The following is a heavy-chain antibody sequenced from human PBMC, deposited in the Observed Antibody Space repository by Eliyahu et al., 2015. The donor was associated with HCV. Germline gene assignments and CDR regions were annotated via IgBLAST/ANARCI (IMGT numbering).Heavy chain of an antibody. D-gene: IGHD3-3*02. J-gene: IGHJ4*02. Sequence: QVQLVQSGAEVKKPGASVRVSCKASGYTFTGYNRHWVRQALGQGLEWRGRVIPNSGGTNYAQKFQGRVTMTGDTSISTAYMELTSLRSDDTAVYFCARGSFYSFEYWGQGTQVTVSS. CDR1: GYTFTGYN. CDR2: VIPNSGGT. V-gene: IGHV1-2*06. CDR3: ARGSFYSFEY.